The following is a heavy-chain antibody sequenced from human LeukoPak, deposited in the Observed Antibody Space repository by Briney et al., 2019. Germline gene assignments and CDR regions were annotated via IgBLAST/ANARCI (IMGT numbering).Heavy chain of an antibody. V-gene: IGHV5-51*01. J-gene: IGHJ4*02. CDR3: ARDGYYYDSSGYYLHY. CDR1: GYSFTSYW. CDR2: IYPGDSDT. Sequence: GESLKISCKGSGYSFTSYWIGWVRQMPGKGLEWMGIIYPGDSDTRYSPSFQGQVTISADKSISTAYLQWSSLKASDTAMYYCARDGYYYDSSGYYLHYWGQGTLVTVSS. D-gene: IGHD3-22*01.